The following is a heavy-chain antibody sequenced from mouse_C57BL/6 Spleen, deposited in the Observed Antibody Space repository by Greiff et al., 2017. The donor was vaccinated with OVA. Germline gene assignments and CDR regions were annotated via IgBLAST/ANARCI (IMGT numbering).Heavy chain of an antibody. CDR1: GYTFTSYT. Sequence: QVQLQQSGADLARPGASVKMSCKASGYTFTSYTMHWVKQRPGQGLEWIGYINPSSGYTKYNQKFKDKATLTADKSSSTAYMQLSSLTSEDSAVYYCARKITTVVGDYWGQGTTLTVAS. J-gene: IGHJ2*01. CDR3: ARKITTVVGDY. CDR2: INPSSGYT. V-gene: IGHV1-4*01. D-gene: IGHD1-1*01.